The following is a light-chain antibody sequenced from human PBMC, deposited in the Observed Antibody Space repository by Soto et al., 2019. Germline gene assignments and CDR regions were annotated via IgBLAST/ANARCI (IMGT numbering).Light chain of an antibody. CDR2: GAS. V-gene: IGKV3-15*01. J-gene: IGKJ1*01. CDR3: QQYNNWPRT. CDR1: QSVSGN. Sequence: EIVMTQSPATLSVSPGERATLSCRASQSVSGNLAWYQQKPGQAPGLLIYGASTRATGIPARFSGSGSGTEFTLTISSLQSEDCAVYYCQQYNNWPRTFGQGTKVEIK.